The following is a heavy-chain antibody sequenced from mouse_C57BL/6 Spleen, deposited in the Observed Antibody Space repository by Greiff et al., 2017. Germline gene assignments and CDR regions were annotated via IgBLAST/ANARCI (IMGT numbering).Heavy chain of an antibody. J-gene: IGHJ4*01. CDR2: IYPRSGNT. Sequence: QVQLKESGAELARPGASVKLSCKASGYTFTSYGISWVKQRTGQGLEWIGEIYPRSGNTYYNEKFKGKATLTADKSSSTAYMELRSLTSEDSAVYFWARYGHDGRYYAMDDWGRGTSVTVSS. CDR3: ARYGHDGRYYAMDD. V-gene: IGHV1-81*01. D-gene: IGHD2-2*01. CDR1: GYTFTSYG.